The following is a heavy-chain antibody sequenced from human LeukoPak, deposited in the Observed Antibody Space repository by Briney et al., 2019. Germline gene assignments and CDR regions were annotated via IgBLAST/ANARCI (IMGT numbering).Heavy chain of an antibody. CDR2: IKQDGSEK. CDR1: GFTFSSYW. V-gene: IGHV3-7*01. D-gene: IGHD5-12*01. J-gene: IGHJ4*02. Sequence: GGSLRLSCAASGFTFSSYWMSWVRQAPGKGLEWVANIKQDGSEKYYVDSVKGRFTISRDNAKNSLYLQMNSLRAEDTAVYYCARDEGYSGYDFGYSFDYWGQGTLVTVSS. CDR3: ARDEGYSGYDFGYSFDY.